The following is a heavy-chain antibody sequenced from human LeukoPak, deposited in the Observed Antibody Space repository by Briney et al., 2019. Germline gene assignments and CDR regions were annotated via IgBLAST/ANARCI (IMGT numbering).Heavy chain of an antibody. V-gene: IGHV4-4*07. CDR1: GGSISSYY. J-gene: IGHJ3*02. Sequence: SETLSLTCTVSGGSISSYYWSWIRQPAGKGLEWIGRIYTSGSTNYNPSLKSRVTMSVDTSKNQFSLKLSSVTAADTAVYYCARDVAVADHQPGDAFDIWGQGTMVTVSS. CDR2: IYTSGST. D-gene: IGHD6-19*01. CDR3: ARDVAVADHQPGDAFDI.